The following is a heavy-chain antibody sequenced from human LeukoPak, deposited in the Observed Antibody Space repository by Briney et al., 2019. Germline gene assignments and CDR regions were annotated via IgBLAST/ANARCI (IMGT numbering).Heavy chain of an antibody. CDR1: GGTFSSYA. CDR3: ASLGYDSSGYWVDY. CDR2: IIPILGIA. Sequence: SVKVSCKASGGTFSSYAISWVRQAPGQGLEWMGRIIPILGIANYAQKFQGRVTITADKSTSTAYMELSSLRSEDTAVYYCASLGYDSSGYWVDYWGQGTLVTVSS. D-gene: IGHD3-22*01. V-gene: IGHV1-69*04. J-gene: IGHJ4*02.